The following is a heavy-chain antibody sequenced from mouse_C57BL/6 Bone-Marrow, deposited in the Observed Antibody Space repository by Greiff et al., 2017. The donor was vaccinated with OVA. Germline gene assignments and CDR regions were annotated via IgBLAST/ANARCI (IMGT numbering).Heavy chain of an antibody. V-gene: IGHV10-1*01. CDR2: IRSKSNNYAT. D-gene: IGHD1-2*01. Sequence: EVQLVESGGGLVQPKGSLKLSCAASGFSFNTYAMNWVRQAPGKGLEWVARIRSKSNNYATYYADSVKDRFTISRDDSESMLYLQMNNLKTEDTAMYYCVRGGYGPYAMDYWGQGTSVTVSS. CDR3: VRGGYGPYAMDY. J-gene: IGHJ4*01. CDR1: GFSFNTYA.